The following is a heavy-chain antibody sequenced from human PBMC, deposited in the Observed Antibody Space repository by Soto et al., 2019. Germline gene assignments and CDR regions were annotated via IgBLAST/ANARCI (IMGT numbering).Heavy chain of an antibody. Sequence: QVQLQQWGAGLLKPSETLSLTCAVYGGSFSGYYWGWFRQPPGQGLEWMGETNHSGGTNYTPSLRSRVTISVDKSKNQFSLDLNAVTAADTSVYYCARGRWEVRLDLLVEGTQVTISS. CDR1: GGSFSGYY. V-gene: IGHV4-34*01. CDR3: ARGRWEVRLDL. J-gene: IGHJ5*02. D-gene: IGHD1-26*01. CDR2: TNHSGGT.